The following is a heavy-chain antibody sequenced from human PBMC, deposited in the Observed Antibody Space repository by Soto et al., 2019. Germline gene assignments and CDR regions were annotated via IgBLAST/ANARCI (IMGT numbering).Heavy chain of an antibody. V-gene: IGHV3-30-3*01. CDR3: ARDYSRGVGVCDY. CDR1: GFTFSSYA. J-gene: IGHJ4*02. Sequence: QVQLVESGGGVVQPGRSLRLSCAASGFTFSSYAMHWVRQAPGKGLEWVAVISYDGSNKYYADSVKGRFTISRDNSKNTLHLQMNSLRAEDTAVYYCARDYSRGVGVCDYWGQGTLVTVSS. D-gene: IGHD3-10*01. CDR2: ISYDGSNK.